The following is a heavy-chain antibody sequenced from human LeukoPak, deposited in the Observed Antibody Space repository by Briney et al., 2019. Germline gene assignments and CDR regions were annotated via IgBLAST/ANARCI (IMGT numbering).Heavy chain of an antibody. D-gene: IGHD6-13*01. CDR2: INHSGST. Sequence: PSETLSLTCVVYGESFSGYYWSWIRQPPGKGLEWIGEINHSGSTNYNPCLMSRVIISEDMSKNQFSRKLSSGTAADTAVYYCARVPSSSWDFYYYMDVWGKGTTVTVSS. CDR1: GESFSGYY. V-gene: IGHV4-34*01. J-gene: IGHJ6*03. CDR3: ARVPSSSWDFYYYMDV.